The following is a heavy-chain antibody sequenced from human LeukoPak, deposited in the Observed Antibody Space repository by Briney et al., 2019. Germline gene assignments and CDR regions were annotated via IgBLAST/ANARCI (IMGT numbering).Heavy chain of an antibody. CDR1: GGSFSDYN. CDR2: INHSGST. Sequence: SETLSLTCAVYGGSFSDYNWSWIRQPPGNGLEWIGEINHSGSTNYNPSLKSRVTISVNTSKNQFSLKLSSVTAADTAVYYCARRGGYCSSTNCYAYSYFDYWGQGTLDTVSS. J-gene: IGHJ4*02. V-gene: IGHV4-34*01. CDR3: ARRGGYCSSTNCYAYSYFDY. D-gene: IGHD2-2*01.